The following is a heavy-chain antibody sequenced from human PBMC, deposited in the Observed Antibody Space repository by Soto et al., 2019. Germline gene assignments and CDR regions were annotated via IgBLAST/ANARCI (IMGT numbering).Heavy chain of an antibody. V-gene: IGHV1-2*04. J-gene: IGHJ6*02. Sequence: ASVEVSCKASGYTFTGYYMPWVREAPRQGTEWMGRINPNSGGTNYAQKFQGWVTMTRDRSISTAYIELSSLRSDDTAVYYCARDRRYGGNSPSPGYYYGMDVWGQGATVTVSS. CDR2: INPNSGGT. D-gene: IGHD2-21*02. CDR1: GYTFTGYY. CDR3: ARDRRYGGNSPSPGYYYGMDV.